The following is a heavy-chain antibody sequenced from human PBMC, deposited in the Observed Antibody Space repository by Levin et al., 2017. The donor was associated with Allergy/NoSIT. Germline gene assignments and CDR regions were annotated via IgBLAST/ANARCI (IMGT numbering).Heavy chain of an antibody. J-gene: IGHJ4*02. D-gene: IGHD3-16*02. Sequence: LSFSSSRLNFITSWLHWVRQAPGPFLFFFSPLPPSFLLPPSADSVKGRFTISRDDAKNTLYLQMNSLRAEDTAMYYCVRDYLEFDYWGQGTLVTVSS. CDR1: RLNFITSW. CDR3: VRDYLEFDY. CDR2: LPPSFLLP. V-gene: IGHV3-74*03.